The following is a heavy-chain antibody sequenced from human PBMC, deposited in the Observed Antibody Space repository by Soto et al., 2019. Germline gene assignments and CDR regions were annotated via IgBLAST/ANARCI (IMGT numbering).Heavy chain of an antibody. Sequence: PSETLSLTCTVSGGSISSYYWSWIRQPLGKGLEWIGYIYYSGSTNYNPSLKSRVTISVDTSKNQFSLKLSSVTAADTAVYYCARTASYDILIYWGQGTLVTVSS. CDR2: IYYSGST. J-gene: IGHJ4*02. CDR3: ARTASYDILIY. V-gene: IGHV4-59*08. CDR1: GGSISSYY. D-gene: IGHD3-9*01.